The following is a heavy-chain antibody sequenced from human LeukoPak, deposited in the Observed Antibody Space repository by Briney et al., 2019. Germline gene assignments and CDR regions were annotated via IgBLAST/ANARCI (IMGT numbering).Heavy chain of an antibody. D-gene: IGHD3-10*01. CDR3: ARGNYYGSGSLYYYYYMDV. CDR2: IRYDGSNK. Sequence: GGSLRLSCAASGFTFSSYGMHWVRQAPGKGLEWVAFIRYDGSNKKYADSLKGRFTISRDNSKNTLYLQMNSLRAEDTAVYYCARGNYYGSGSLYYYYYMDVWGKGTTVTISS. V-gene: IGHV3-30*02. CDR1: GFTFSSYG. J-gene: IGHJ6*03.